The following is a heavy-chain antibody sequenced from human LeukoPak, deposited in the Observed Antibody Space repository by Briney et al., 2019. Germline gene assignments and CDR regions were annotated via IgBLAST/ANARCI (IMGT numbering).Heavy chain of an antibody. Sequence: GASVKVSCKASGNSISNYAVSWVRQAPGQGLEWMGGIIPIFGTANYAQKFQGRVTITADESTSTAYMELSSLRSEDTAVYYCARSLDYYGDSYDAFDIWGQGTMVTVSS. CDR2: IIPIFGTA. J-gene: IGHJ3*02. V-gene: IGHV1-69*13. D-gene: IGHD4-17*01. CDR3: ARSLDYYGDSYDAFDI. CDR1: GNSISNYA.